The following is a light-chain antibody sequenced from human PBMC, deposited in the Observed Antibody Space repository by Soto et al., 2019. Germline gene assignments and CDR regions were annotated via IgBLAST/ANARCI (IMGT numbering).Light chain of an antibody. CDR3: QQYNSYPT. J-gene: IGKJ1*01. CDR1: QCISTW. Sequence: DIQMTQSPSTLSASVGDRVTITCRASQCISTWLAWYQQKPGKAPNLLIYKASSLESGVPSRFSGSGSGTEFTLTISSLQPDDFATYYCQQYNSYPTFGQGTKVEIK. CDR2: KAS. V-gene: IGKV1-5*03.